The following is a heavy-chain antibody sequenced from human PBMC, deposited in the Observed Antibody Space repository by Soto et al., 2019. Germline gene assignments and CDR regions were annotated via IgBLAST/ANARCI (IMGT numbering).Heavy chain of an antibody. CDR1: GGTFSSYA. CDR2: IIPIFGTA. D-gene: IGHD2-2*01. CDR3: AREREGDIVVVPAATGYYGMDV. J-gene: IGHJ6*02. V-gene: IGHV1-69*06. Sequence: QVQLVQSGAEVKKPGSSVKVSCKASGGTFSSYAISWVRQAPGQGLEWMGGIIPIFGTANYAQKFQGRVTITADKSTSTAYMELSSLRAEDTAVYYCAREREGDIVVVPAATGYYGMDVWGQGTTVTVSS.